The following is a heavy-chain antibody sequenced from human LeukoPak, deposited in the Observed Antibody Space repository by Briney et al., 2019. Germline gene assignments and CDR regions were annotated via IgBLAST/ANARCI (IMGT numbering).Heavy chain of an antibody. CDR2: IWYDGSNK. J-gene: IGHJ4*02. CDR1: GFTFSSYG. D-gene: IGHD2-2*02. V-gene: IGHV3-33*06. Sequence: GGSLRLSCAASGFTFSSYGMHWVRQAPGKGLEWVAVIWYDGSNKYYADSVKGRFTISRDNSKNTLYLQMNSLRAEDTAVYYCANEDCSSTSCYTDNTDYWGQGTLVTVSS. CDR3: ANEDCSSTSCYTDNTDY.